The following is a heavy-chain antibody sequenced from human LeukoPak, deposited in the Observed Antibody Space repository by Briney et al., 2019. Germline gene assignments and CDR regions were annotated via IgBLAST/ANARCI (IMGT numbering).Heavy chain of an antibody. CDR1: SGSFGDYY. Sequence: SETLSLSCTIYSGSFGDYYWGWIRQAPGKGLEWIGEIDHGGSTNYNPSLAGRVIVSRNTSKNQFFLNVTSVTVADTALYYCARFSSLTWGDWGDAFDVWGRGTMVTVSS. V-gene: IGHV4-34*01. J-gene: IGHJ3*01. CDR3: ARFSSLTWGDWGDAFDV. CDR2: IDHGGST. D-gene: IGHD2-21*02.